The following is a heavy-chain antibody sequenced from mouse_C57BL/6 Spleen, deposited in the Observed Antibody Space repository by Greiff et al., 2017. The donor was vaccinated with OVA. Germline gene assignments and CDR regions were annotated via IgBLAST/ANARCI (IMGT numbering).Heavy chain of an antibody. Sequence: EVKLLESGPGLVKPSQSLSLTCSVTGYSITSGYYWNWIRQFPGNKLEWMGYISYDGSNNYNPSLKNRISITRETSKNQFFLKLNSVTTEDTATYYCARGGGGYYDYDGGFDYWGQGTTLTVSS. D-gene: IGHD2-4*01. J-gene: IGHJ2*01. CDR3: ARGGGGYYDYDGGFDY. CDR1: GYSITSGYY. CDR2: ISYDGSN. V-gene: IGHV3-6*01.